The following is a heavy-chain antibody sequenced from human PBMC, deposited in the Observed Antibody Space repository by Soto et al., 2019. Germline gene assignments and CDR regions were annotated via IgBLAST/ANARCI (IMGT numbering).Heavy chain of an antibody. D-gene: IGHD2-2*01. J-gene: IGHJ4*02. V-gene: IGHV1-69*13. CDR3: ARDLCSSTSCPNDY. CDR1: GGTFSSYA. Sequence: GASVKVSCKASGGTFSSYAISWVRQAPGQGLEWMGGIIPIFGTANYAQKFQGRGTITADESTSTAYMELSSLRSEDTAVYYCARDLCSSTSCPNDYWGQGTLVTVSS. CDR2: IIPIFGTA.